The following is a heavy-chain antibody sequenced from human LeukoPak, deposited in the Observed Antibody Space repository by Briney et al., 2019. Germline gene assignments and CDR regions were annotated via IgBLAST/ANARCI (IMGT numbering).Heavy chain of an antibody. CDR2: IKRITDGGTV. D-gene: IGHD1-7*01. CDR1: GFTFNNAW. J-gene: IGHJ6*03. Sequence: GGSLRLSCAASGFTFNNAWMTWVRQAPGKGLEWVGRIKRITDGGTVDYGTPVRGRFTISRDDSQNTVYLQMNSLKTDDTAIYYCATASHRFNYNYSYYYYVDVWGKGTTVIVSS. CDR3: ATASHRFNYNYSYYYYVDV. V-gene: IGHV3-15*01.